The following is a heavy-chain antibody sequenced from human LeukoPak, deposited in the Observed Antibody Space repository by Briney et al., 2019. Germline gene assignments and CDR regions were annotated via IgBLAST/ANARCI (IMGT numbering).Heavy chain of an antibody. D-gene: IGHD2-2*01. CDR2: TRNKANSYTT. Sequence: GGSLRLSCAASGFTFSDHYMDWVRQAPGKGLEWVGRTRNKANSYTTEYAASVTGRFTISRDDSKNSLYLQMNSLKTEDTAVYYCARGYCSSTSCFYYYYYYMDVWGKGTTVTVSS. CDR3: ARGYCSSTSCFYYYYYYMDV. J-gene: IGHJ6*03. V-gene: IGHV3-72*01. CDR1: GFTFSDHY.